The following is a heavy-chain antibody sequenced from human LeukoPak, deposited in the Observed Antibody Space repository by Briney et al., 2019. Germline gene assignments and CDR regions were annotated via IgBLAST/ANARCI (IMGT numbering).Heavy chain of an antibody. V-gene: IGHV4-39*01. CDR1: GGSISSSNYY. CDR3: ARGRWDYVWGSYRSYYFDY. D-gene: IGHD3-16*02. J-gene: IGHJ4*02. CDR2: IYNSGNT. Sequence: SETLSLTCTVSGGSISSSNYYWGWIRQPPGKGLEWIGTIYNSGNTYYNPSLKSRVTISVDTSKNQVSLKLSSVTAADTAVYYCARGRWDYVWGSYRSYYFDYWGQGTLVTVSS.